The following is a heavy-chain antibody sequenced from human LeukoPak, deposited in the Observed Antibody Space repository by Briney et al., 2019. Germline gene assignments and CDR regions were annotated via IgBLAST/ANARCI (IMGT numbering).Heavy chain of an antibody. CDR3: ARLGWLYGSGSMNWFDP. CDR2: IYYSGST. Sequence: PSETLSLTCTVSGDSISFYYWSWIRQPPGKGLEWIGYIYYSGSTNYNPSLKSRVTISVDTSKNQFSLKLSSVTAADTAVYYCARLGWLYGSGSMNWFDPWGQGTLVTVST. V-gene: IGHV4-59*01. CDR1: GDSISFYY. D-gene: IGHD3-10*01. J-gene: IGHJ5*02.